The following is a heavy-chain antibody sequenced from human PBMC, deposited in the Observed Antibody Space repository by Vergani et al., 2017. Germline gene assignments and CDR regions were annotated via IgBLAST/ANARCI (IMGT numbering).Heavy chain of an antibody. CDR3: AAAILSGSYYWDAFDI. J-gene: IGHJ3*02. Sequence: QMQLGQSGPEVKKPGTSVKVSCKASGFTFTSSAMQWVRQARGQRLEWLGWIVVVLGNTNYAQKFQERVTITRDMSTSTAYMELSSLRSEDTAVYYCAAAILSGSYYWDAFDIWGQGTMVTVSS. V-gene: IGHV1-58*02. CDR1: GFTFTSSA. D-gene: IGHD3-10*01. CDR2: IVVVLGNT.